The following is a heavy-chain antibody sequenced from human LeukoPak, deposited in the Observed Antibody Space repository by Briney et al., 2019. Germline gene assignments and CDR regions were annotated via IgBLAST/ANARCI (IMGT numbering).Heavy chain of an antibody. J-gene: IGHJ4*02. CDR1: GDSVSSDSA. Sequence: SQTLSLTCAISGDSVSSDSAWNWIRQSPSRGLEWLGRTYFRSKWYNDYALFMNSRITINPDTSKNQFSLQLKSVTPEDTAVYYCARDSGNYLPHFDYWGQGTLVTVSS. CDR2: TYFRSKWYN. D-gene: IGHD1-7*01. V-gene: IGHV6-1*01. CDR3: ARDSGNYLPHFDY.